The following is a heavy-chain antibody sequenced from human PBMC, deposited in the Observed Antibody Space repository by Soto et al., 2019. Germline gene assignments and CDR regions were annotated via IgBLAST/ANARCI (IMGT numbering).Heavy chain of an antibody. J-gene: IGHJ4*02. Sequence: GGSLRLSCAVSGFTLSDYSMNWVRQAPGKGLGWIASISRSSTQTNYSDSVKGRLTISRENAKHPLSLLMSSLGAEDTAVYYCTRDFRLFDFWGPGTLLAVSS. CDR1: GFTLSDYS. V-gene: IGHV3-21*01. CDR3: TRDFRLFDF. CDR2: ISRSSTQT.